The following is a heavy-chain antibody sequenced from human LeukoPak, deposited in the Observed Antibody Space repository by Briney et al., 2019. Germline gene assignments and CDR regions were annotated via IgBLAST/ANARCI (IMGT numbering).Heavy chain of an antibody. J-gene: IGHJ5*02. CDR3: ARSPTRYCSGGSCYNWFDP. CDR1: GGSISSGGYS. D-gene: IGHD2-15*01. V-gene: IGHV4-30-2*01. Sequence: SETLCLTCAVSGGSISSGGYSWSWIRQPPGKGLEWIGYIYHSGSTYYNPSLKSRVTIAVDRSKNQFSLKLSAVTAADTAVYYCARSPTRYCSGGSCYNWFDPWGQGTLVTVSS. CDR2: IYHSGST.